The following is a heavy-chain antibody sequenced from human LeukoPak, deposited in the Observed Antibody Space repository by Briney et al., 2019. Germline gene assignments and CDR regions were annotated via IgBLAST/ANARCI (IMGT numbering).Heavy chain of an antibody. J-gene: IGHJ4*02. Sequence: GGSLRLSCAASGFTFSGSAMHWVRQASGKGLEWVGRIRSKANSYATAYAASVKGRFTISRDDSKNTAYLQMNSLKTEDTAVYYCARDSKWFGELGGFDYWGQGTLVTVSS. D-gene: IGHD3-10*01. CDR1: GFTFSGSA. V-gene: IGHV3-73*01. CDR2: IRSKANSYAT. CDR3: ARDSKWFGELGGFDY.